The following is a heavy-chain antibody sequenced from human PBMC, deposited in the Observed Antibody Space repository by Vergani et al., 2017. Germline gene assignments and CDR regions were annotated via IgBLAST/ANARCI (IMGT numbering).Heavy chain of an antibody. Sequence: QVQLVQSGAEVKKPGSSVKVSCKASGGTFSSYTISWVRQAPGQGLEWMGRIIPILGIANYAQKFQGRVTITADKSTITAYMELSSLRSEDTAVYYCARDGELGIDYWGQGTLVTVSS. CDR2: IIPILGIA. J-gene: IGHJ4*02. CDR1: GGTFSSYT. CDR3: ARDGELGIDY. D-gene: IGHD7-27*01. V-gene: IGHV1-69*08.